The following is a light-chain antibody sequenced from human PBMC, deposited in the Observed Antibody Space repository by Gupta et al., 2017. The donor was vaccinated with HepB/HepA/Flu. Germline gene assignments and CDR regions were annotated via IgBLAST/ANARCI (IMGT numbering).Light chain of an antibody. V-gene: IGKV2-28*01. CDR3: RQALQTPYT. Sequence: DIVMTQSPLSLPVTPGEPASISCRSSQSRLHSNGYNYLDWYLQKPGQSPQVLIYLGSNRASGVPDRFSGSGSGTDFTLKISRVEAEDVGVYYCRQALQTPYTFGQGTKMEIK. J-gene: IGKJ2*01. CDR1: QSRLHSNGYNY. CDR2: LGS.